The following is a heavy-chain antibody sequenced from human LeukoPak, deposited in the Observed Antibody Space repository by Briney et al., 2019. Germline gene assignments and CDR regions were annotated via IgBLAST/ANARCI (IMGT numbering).Heavy chain of an antibody. CDR1: GYTFTSYY. CDR2: INPSGGST. V-gene: IGHV1-46*01. CDR3: ARVTIPYYGSGSYPFPLDWFDP. D-gene: IGHD3-10*01. Sequence: PGASVKVSCRASGYTFTSYYMHWVRQAPGQGLEWMGIINPSGGSTSYAQKFQGRATMTRDMSTSTVYMELSSLRSEDTAVYYCARVTIPYYGSGSYPFPLDWFDPWGQGTLVTVSS. J-gene: IGHJ5*02.